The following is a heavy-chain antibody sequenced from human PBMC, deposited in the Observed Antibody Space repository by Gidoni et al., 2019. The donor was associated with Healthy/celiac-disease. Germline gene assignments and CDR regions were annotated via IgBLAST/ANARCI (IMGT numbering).Heavy chain of an antibody. CDR2: INHSGST. CDR3: ARALRNTTIFGVVTRYFDY. D-gene: IGHD3-3*01. V-gene: IGHV4-34*01. CDR1: GGSFSGYY. J-gene: IGHJ4*02. Sequence: QVQLPQWGAGLLKPSETLSLTCAVYGGSFSGYYWSWIRQPPGKGLEWIGEINHSGSTNYNPSLKSRVTISVDTSKNQFSLKLSSVTAADTAVYYCARALRNTTIFGVVTRYFDYWGQGTLVTVSS.